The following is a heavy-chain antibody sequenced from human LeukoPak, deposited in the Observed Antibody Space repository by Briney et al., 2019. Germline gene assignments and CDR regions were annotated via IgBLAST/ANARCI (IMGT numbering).Heavy chain of an antibody. CDR3: VRVLWTWALNYYYGMDV. J-gene: IGHJ6*02. V-gene: IGHV5-51*01. CDR2: IYPGDSDT. D-gene: IGHD2-8*02. Sequence: RRGESLKISCTGSGSCFSSNWIGWVRQLPGKVLEWLGIIYPGDSDTKYSPSYQGQVTISADKSISTAYLQWRSLKAADTAMYYCVRVLWTWALNYYYGMDVWGQGTTVTVSS. CDR1: GSCFSSNW.